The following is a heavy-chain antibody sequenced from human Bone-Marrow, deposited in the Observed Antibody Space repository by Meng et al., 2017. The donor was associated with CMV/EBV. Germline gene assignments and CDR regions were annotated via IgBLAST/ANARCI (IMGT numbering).Heavy chain of an antibody. J-gene: IGHJ6*02. CDR1: GGTFSSYA. Sequence: SVKVSCKASGGTFSSYAISWVRQAPGQGLEWMGGIIPILGIANYAQKFQGRVTITADKSTSTAYMELSSLRSEDTAVYYCARGGSEVVPAAIGYYGMDVWGQGTTVTVSS. D-gene: IGHD2-2*02. CDR2: IIPILGIA. CDR3: ARGGSEVVPAAIGYYGMDV. V-gene: IGHV1-69*10.